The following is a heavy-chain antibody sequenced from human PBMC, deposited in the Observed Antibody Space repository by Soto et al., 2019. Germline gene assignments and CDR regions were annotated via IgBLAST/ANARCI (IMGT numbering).Heavy chain of an antibody. CDR1: GFTFSIYG. V-gene: IGHV3-30*18. D-gene: IGHD5-18*01. J-gene: IGHJ4*02. CDR2: ISYDGSNK. CDR3: AKGGYNYGFLFDC. Sequence: GGSLRLSCTASGFTFSIYGMHWVRQAPGKGLEWVAVISYDGSNKYYADSVKGRFTISRDNSKNTLYLQMNSLRAEDTAVYYCAKGGYNYGFLFDCWGQGTLVTVSS.